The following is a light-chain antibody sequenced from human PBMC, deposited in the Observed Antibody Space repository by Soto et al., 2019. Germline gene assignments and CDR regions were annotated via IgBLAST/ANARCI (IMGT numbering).Light chain of an antibody. J-gene: IGLJ1*01. V-gene: IGLV2-11*03. CDR1: SSDVGGYDY. CDR2: DVT. CDR3: CSYGGSFPYV. Sequence: GASSDVGGYDYVSWYQQRPGKAPKLLIYDVTKRPSGVPDRFSGSKSGNTASLTISGLQAEDEADFYCCSYGGSFPYVFGTGTKVTVL.